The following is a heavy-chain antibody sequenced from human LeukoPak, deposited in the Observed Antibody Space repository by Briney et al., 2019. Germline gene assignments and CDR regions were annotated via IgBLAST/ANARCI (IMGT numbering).Heavy chain of an antibody. CDR2: INHSGST. Sequence: SETLSLTCAVYGGSFSGYYWSWIRQPPGKGLEWIGEINHSGSTNYNPSLKSRVTISVDTSKNQFSLKLSSVTAADTAVYYCARVGAAAGSFGFDYWGQGTLVTVSS. CDR3: ARVGAAAGSFGFDY. CDR1: GGSFSGYY. J-gene: IGHJ4*02. V-gene: IGHV4-34*01. D-gene: IGHD6-13*01.